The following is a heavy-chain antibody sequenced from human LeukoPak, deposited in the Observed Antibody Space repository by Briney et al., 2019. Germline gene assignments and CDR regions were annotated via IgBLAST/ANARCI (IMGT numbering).Heavy chain of an antibody. CDR1: GVTASNSF. Sequence: GGSLRLSCAASGVTASNSFMSWVRQAPGKGLEWVSVIYGGGSTYCADSVKGRFTISRDTSKNTLYLQMNSLRAEDTAVYYCASWPGGWYGEDSWGQGTLVTVSS. J-gene: IGHJ4*02. CDR3: ASWPGGWYGEDS. V-gene: IGHV3-53*01. D-gene: IGHD6-19*01. CDR2: IYGGGST.